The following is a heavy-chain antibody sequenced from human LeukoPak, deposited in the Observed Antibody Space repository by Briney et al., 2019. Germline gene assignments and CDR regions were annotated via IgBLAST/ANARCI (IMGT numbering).Heavy chain of an antibody. CDR1: GGTFSSYA. V-gene: IGHV1-69*05. J-gene: IGHJ4*02. CDR3: ARSLESNYDFFDY. D-gene: IGHD4-11*01. Sequence: ASVKVSCKASGGTFSSYAISWVRQAPGQGLEWMGGIIPIFGTANYAQKFQGRVTITTDESTSTAYMELSSLRSEDTAVYYCARSLESNYDFFDYWGQGTLVTVSS. CDR2: IIPIFGTA.